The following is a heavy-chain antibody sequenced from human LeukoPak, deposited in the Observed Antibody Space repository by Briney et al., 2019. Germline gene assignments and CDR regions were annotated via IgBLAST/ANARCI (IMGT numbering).Heavy chain of an antibody. V-gene: IGHV3-21*01. D-gene: IGHD3-22*01. CDR1: GFTFSTYS. Sequence: GGSLRLPCAASGFTFSTYSMNWVRQAPGKGLEWVSSITGSSSFIYYADSVKGRFTISRDNAKNSLHLQMNSLRAEDTAVYYCARNYDSSGHGYNWFDPWGQGTLVTVSS. J-gene: IGHJ5*02. CDR3: ARNYDSSGHGYNWFDP. CDR2: ITGSSSFI.